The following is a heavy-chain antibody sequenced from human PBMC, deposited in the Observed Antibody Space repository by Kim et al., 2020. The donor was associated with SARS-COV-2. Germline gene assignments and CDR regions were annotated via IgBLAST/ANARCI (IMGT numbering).Heavy chain of an antibody. CDR2: INHSGST. CDR1: GGSFSGYY. J-gene: IGHJ4*02. Sequence: SETLSLTCAVYGGSFSGYYWSWIRQPPGKGLEWIGEINHSGSTNYNPSLKSRVTISVDTSKNQFSLKLSSVTAADTAVYYCARAPLRLGATAVKPNRGLHDWGQGTLVTVSS. V-gene: IGHV4-34*01. CDR3: ARAPLRLGATAVKPNRGLHD. D-gene: IGHD1-26*01.